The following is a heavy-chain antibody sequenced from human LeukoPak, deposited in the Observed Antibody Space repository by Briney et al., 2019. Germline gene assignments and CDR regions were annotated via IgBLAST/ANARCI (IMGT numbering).Heavy chain of an antibody. CDR1: GFTFDDYA. D-gene: IGHD1-1*01. CDR2: ISWNSGSI. J-gene: IGHJ3*02. Sequence: SLRLSCAASGFTFDDYAMHWVRQAPGKGLEWVSGISWNSGSIGYADSVKGRFTISRDNAKNSLYLQVTSLRAEDMALYYCAKDGYRGAFDIWGQGTMVTVSS. V-gene: IGHV3-9*03. CDR3: AKDGYRGAFDI.